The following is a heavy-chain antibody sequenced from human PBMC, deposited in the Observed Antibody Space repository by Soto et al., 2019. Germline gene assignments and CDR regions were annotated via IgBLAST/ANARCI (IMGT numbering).Heavy chain of an antibody. CDR3: ASGMGIVVVTKYYGMDV. V-gene: IGHV4-34*01. CDR2: INHSGST. CDR1: GGSFSGYY. D-gene: IGHD2-21*02. Sequence: SETLSLTCAVYGGSFSGYYWSWIRQPQGKGLEWIGEINHSGSTNYNPSLKSRVTISVDTSKNQFSLKLSSVTAADTAVYYCASGMGIVVVTKYYGMDVWGQGTTVTVSS. J-gene: IGHJ6*02.